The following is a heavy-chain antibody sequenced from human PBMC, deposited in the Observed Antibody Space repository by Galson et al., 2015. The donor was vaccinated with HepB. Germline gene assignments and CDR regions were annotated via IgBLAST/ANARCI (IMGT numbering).Heavy chain of an antibody. Sequence: TLSLTCTVSGGSISSGSYYWSWIRQPAGKGLEWIGRIYTSGSTNYNPSLKSRVTMSVDTSKNQFSLKLSSVTAADTAVYYCARDAPPIVVVPAARRDNWFDPWGQGTLVTVSS. CDR3: ARDAPPIVVVPAARRDNWFDP. J-gene: IGHJ5*02. D-gene: IGHD2-2*01. CDR2: IYTSGST. CDR1: GGSISSGSYY. V-gene: IGHV4-61*02.